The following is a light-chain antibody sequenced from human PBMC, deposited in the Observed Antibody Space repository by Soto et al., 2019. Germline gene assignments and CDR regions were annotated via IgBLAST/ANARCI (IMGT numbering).Light chain of an antibody. CDR3: RSYKSSSTLYI. CDR2: DVT. V-gene: IGLV2-14*01. CDR1: NSDVGDNNY. Sequence: QSALTQPASVSGSPGQSIAISCTGTNSDVGDNNYVSWYQQHPGKAPKLMIYDVTHRPSGISNRFSGSKSGNTASLTISGLQAEDEADYYCRSYKSSSTLYIFGTGTKLTVL. J-gene: IGLJ1*01.